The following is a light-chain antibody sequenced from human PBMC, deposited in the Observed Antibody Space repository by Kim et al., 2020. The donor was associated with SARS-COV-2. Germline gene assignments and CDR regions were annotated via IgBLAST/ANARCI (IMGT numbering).Light chain of an antibody. CDR1: QSVSDNC. J-gene: IGKJ1*01. V-gene: IGKV3-20*01. CDR2: VAS. Sequence: SPRESATRSCRASQSVSDNCLAWYQQKPGQAPRLLIYVASSRITGIPDRFSGSGSGTDFTLTISRLEPEDFAVYYCQQYGSAPRTFGQGTKVDIK. CDR3: QQYGSAPRT.